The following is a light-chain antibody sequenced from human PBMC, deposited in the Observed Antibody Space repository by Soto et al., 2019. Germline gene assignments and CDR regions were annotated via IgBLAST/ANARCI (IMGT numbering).Light chain of an antibody. CDR1: QSISSW. CDR2: DAS. J-gene: IGKJ1*01. V-gene: IGKV1-5*01. Sequence: DIQMTQSPSTLSVSVGDRVTITCRASQSISSWLAWYQRKPGRAPKVLIFDASSLESGVPSRFSGSGSATEFTLTISSLQPDDFATYYCQQYTTYPWTFGQGTKVDIK. CDR3: QQYTTYPWT.